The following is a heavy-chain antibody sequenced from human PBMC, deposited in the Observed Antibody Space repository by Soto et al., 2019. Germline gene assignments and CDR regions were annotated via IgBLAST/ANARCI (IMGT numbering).Heavy chain of an antibody. CDR2: ISYDGSNK. CDR3: AKATIAYGMDV. CDR1: GFTFSSYG. V-gene: IGHV3-30*18. J-gene: IGHJ6*02. Sequence: QVQLVESGGGVVQPGRSLRLSCAASGFTFSSYGMHWVRQAPGKGLEWVAVISYDGSNKYYADSVKGRFTISRDNSKNTLYLQMNSLRAEDTAVYYCAKATIAYGMDVWGQGTTVTVSS.